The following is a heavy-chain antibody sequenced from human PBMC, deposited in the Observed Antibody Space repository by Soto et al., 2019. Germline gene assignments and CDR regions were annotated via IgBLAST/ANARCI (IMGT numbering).Heavy chain of an antibody. D-gene: IGHD3-3*01. CDR3: ARDGGHYDFWSGYYNGGAFDI. CDR1: GYTFTSYG. V-gene: IGHV1-18*01. Sequence: QVQLVQSGAEVKKPGASVKVSCKASGYTFTSYGISWVRQAPGQGLEWMGWISAYNGNTNYAQKLQGRVTMTTDTSTSTAYMELMSLRSDDTAVYYCARDGGHYDFWSGYYNGGAFDIWGQGTMVTVSS. CDR2: ISAYNGNT. J-gene: IGHJ3*02.